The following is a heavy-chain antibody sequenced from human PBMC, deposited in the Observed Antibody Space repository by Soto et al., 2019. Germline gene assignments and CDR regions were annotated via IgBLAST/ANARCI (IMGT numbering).Heavy chain of an antibody. CDR3: ASGRLTIRGLEYFQH. V-gene: IGHV4-31*03. CDR2: IYYSGRA. CDR1: GGSISSGGYY. J-gene: IGHJ1*01. D-gene: IGHD3-10*01. Sequence: QVQLQESGPGLVKPSQTLSLTCTVSGGSISSGGYYWSWIRQHPGKGLEWIWYIYYSGRAYYNPSLKSRVTISVDTPKNQFSLKLSSVTAADTVVYYCASGRLTIRGLEYFQHWGQGTLVTVSS.